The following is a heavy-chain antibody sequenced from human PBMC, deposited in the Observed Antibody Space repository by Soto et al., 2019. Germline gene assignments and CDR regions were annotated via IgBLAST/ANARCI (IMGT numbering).Heavy chain of an antibody. CDR1: GFTFNYYW. CDR2: IHSDGSTT. D-gene: IGHD2-15*01. CDR3: VRGDKGGFGL. Sequence: GGSLRLSCAASGFTFNYYWMHWVRQAPGQGLVWVSHIHSDGSTTTYADSVKGRFTISRDNAKNTLYLQMNSLRAEDTAVYYCVRGDKGGFGLWGQGTTVTVSS. J-gene: IGHJ6*02. V-gene: IGHV3-74*01.